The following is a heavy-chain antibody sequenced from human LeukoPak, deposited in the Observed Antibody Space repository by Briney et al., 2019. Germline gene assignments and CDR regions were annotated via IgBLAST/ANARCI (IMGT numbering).Heavy chain of an antibody. J-gene: IGHJ6*03. Sequence: GASVKVSCKASGYTFTSYYMHWVRQAPGQGLEWMGIINPSGGSTSYAQKFQGRVTMTRDMSTSTVYMELSSLRSEDTAVYYCARGPRGYSSSPGYYYYYMDVWGKGTTVTISS. CDR2: INPSGGST. V-gene: IGHV1-46*01. CDR1: GYTFTSYY. CDR3: ARGPRGYSSSPGYYYYYMDV. D-gene: IGHD6-6*01.